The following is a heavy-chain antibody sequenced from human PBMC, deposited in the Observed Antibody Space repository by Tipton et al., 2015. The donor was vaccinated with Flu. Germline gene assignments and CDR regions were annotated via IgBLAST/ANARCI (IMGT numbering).Heavy chain of an antibody. V-gene: IGHV1-8*02. Sequence: QLVQSGAEVKEPGASVKVSCKATGYTFNNYDIDWVRQAPGQGLEWMGWMTPNSGNTGYAQKFQGRISITRDTSIDTAYMELSSLRSDDTAVYYCARVRINDAFDIWGQGTVVTVSS. CDR3: ARVRINDAFDI. J-gene: IGHJ3*02. CDR1: GYTFNNYD. CDR2: MTPNSGNT.